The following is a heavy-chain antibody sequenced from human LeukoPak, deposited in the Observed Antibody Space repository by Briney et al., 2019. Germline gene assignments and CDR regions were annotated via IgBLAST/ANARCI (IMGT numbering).Heavy chain of an antibody. Sequence: ASETLSLTCTVSGGSISSYYWSWIRRPPGKGLEWIGYIYYSGSTNYNPSLKSRVTISVDTSKNQFSLKLSSVTAADTAVYYCARGGIDYYDRANWFDPWGQGTLVTVSS. D-gene: IGHD3-22*01. CDR3: ARGGIDYYDRANWFDP. J-gene: IGHJ5*02. V-gene: IGHV4-59*01. CDR1: GGSISSYY. CDR2: IYYSGST.